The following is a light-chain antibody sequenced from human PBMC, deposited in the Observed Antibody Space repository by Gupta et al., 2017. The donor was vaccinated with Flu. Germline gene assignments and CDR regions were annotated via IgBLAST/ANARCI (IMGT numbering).Light chain of an antibody. Sequence: EIVLTQSPASLSLSPGERATLSCRASQSVSHFLAWYQQRPGQAPRLLIYDASNRATGIPARFSGSGSGTDFTLTINSLEPEDFAVYYCQQRSNWPPVTFGQGTRLEIK. CDR2: DAS. V-gene: IGKV3-11*01. CDR1: QSVSHF. J-gene: IGKJ5*01. CDR3: QQRSNWPPVT.